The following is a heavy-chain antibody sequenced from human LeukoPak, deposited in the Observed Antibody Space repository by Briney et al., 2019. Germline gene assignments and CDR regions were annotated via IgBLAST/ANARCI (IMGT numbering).Heavy chain of an antibody. CDR2: VHDSGST. V-gene: IGHV4-59*01. Sequence: SETLSLTCTVSGGSISNYYWNWIRQPPGKGLEWIGYVHDSGSTNYNPSLKSRVTMSVDTSKTQFSLKLNSVTVADTAVYYCAREYCSSTSCLYYFDYWGQGTLVTVSS. D-gene: IGHD2-2*01. CDR3: AREYCSSTSCLYYFDY. J-gene: IGHJ4*02. CDR1: GGSISNYY.